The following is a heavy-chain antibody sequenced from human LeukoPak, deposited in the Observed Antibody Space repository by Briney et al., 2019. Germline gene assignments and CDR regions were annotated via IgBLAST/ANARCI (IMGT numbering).Heavy chain of an antibody. CDR2: VTYDGSRG. J-gene: IGHJ4*02. CDR3: ATDGYDFDH. CDR1: GFSFDNYA. V-gene: IGHV3-30*03. Sequence: GRSLRLSCAGSGFSFDNYAIHWVRQAPGKGLDWVAGVTYDGSRGFYADSVKGRFTTSRDNSRNTLYLQMNSLTDEDTALYYCATDGYDFDHWGQGTLVIVSS. D-gene: IGHD5-24*01.